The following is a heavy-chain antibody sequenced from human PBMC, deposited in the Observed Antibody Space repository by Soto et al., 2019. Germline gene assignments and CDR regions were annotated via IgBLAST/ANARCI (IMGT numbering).Heavy chain of an antibody. CDR3: AHSRTYDFWSGYYPYNWFDP. CDR2: IYWDDDK. Sequence: SGPTLVNPTPTLTLTCTFSGFSLTTTGVGVGWIRQPPGKALEWLALIYWDDDKRYSPSLKSRLTITKDTSKNQVVLTMTNMDPVDTATYYCAHSRTYDFWSGYYPYNWFDPWGQGTLVTVSS. J-gene: IGHJ5*02. D-gene: IGHD3-3*01. CDR1: GFSLTTTGVG. V-gene: IGHV2-5*02.